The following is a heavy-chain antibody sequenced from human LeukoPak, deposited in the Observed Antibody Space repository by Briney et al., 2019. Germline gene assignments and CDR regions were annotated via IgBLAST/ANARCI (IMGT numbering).Heavy chain of an antibody. D-gene: IGHD5-18*01. CDR3: AKDPPTVMANAFHI. V-gene: IGHV3-23*01. CDR2: ISGSGGTT. Sequence: PGGSLRLSCAPSGFTFSSYGMSWVRQAPGKGLEWVSSISGSGGTTYYADSVKGRFTISRDNSKNTLYLQMNSLRADDTAVYSCAKDPPTVMANAFHIWGQGTMVTVS. J-gene: IGHJ3*02. CDR1: GFTFSSYG.